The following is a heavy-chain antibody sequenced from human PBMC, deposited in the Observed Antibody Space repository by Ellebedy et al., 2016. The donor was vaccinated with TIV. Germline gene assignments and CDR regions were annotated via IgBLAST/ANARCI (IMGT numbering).Heavy chain of an antibody. J-gene: IGHJ4*02. V-gene: IGHV1-46*04. Sequence: AASLKVSCKASGYTFTSYYMHWVRQAPGQGLEWMGIINPSGCSTSYAQKLQGRVTMTRDTSTSTVYMELSSLRSEDTAVYYCAREAGGGGYVAGYFDYWGQGTLVTDSS. CDR3: AREAGGGGYVAGYFDY. CDR2: INPSGCST. CDR1: GYTFTSYY. D-gene: IGHD5-12*01.